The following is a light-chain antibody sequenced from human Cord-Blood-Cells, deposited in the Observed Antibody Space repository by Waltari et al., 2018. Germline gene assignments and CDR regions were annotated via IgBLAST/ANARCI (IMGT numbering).Light chain of an antibody. Sequence: GDRVTITCRASQSISSWLAWYQQKPGKAPKLLIYDASSLESGVPSKFRGSGSGTEFNLTISSLQPDDFATDYCQQYNSYSKFGQGTKVEIK. CDR3: QQYNSYSK. V-gene: IGKV1-5*01. CDR2: DAS. CDR1: QSISSW. J-gene: IGKJ1*01.